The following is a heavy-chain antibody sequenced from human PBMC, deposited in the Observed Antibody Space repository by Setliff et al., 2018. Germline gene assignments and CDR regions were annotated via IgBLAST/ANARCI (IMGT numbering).Heavy chain of an antibody. J-gene: IGHJ4*02. V-gene: IGHV4-59*06. Sequence: SETLSLTCTVSGSSFSSYSWSWIRQHPGKGLEWIGYIHHSGETFYNPSLRSRVIISVDTSKNQFSLKVTSLIAADTAVYYCARARDGIDFDYFDYWGRGTPVTVSS. CDR1: GSSFSSYS. CDR2: IHHSGET. CDR3: ARARDGIDFDYFDY.